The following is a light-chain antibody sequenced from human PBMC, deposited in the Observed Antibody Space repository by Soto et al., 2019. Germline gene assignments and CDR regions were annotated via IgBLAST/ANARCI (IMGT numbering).Light chain of an antibody. CDR2: LAS. CDR1: QSVLHSPNNKNY. V-gene: IGKV4-1*01. CDR3: HQYNGIPWT. Sequence: DIVMTQSPDSLAVSLGERATINCKSSQSVLHSPNNKNYLAWYQQQPGQPPKLLIYLASTRESGVPDRFSGSGSGTDFTLTISCLQAEDVAVYYCHQYNGIPWTFGQGTKVEIK. J-gene: IGKJ1*01.